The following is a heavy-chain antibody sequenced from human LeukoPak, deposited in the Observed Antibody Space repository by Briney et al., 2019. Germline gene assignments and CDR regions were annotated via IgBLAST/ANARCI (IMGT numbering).Heavy chain of an antibody. D-gene: IGHD3-10*01. Sequence: ASVKVSCKASGYTFTSYYMHWVRQAPGQGLEWMGIINPSGGSTSYAQKFQGRVTMTRDTSTSTVYMELSSLRSEDTAVYYCARTGSGSYYNGGDLDYWGQGTLVTVSS. V-gene: IGHV1-46*01. CDR1: GYTFTSYY. CDR3: ARTGSGSYYNGGDLDY. CDR2: INPSGGST. J-gene: IGHJ4*02.